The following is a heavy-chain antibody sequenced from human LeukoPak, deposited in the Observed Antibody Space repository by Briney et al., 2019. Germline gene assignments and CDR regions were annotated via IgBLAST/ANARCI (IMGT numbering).Heavy chain of an antibody. D-gene: IGHD6-13*01. Sequence: ASVKVSCKVSGYTLTELSMHWVRRAPGEGLEWMGGFDPEDGEAIYAQKFQGRVTMTEDTPTDTAYMELRSLRSEDTAVYYCATLAAAGTDYYYAMDVWGQGTTVTVSS. V-gene: IGHV1-24*01. CDR3: ATLAAAGTDYYYAMDV. J-gene: IGHJ6*02. CDR1: GYTLTELS. CDR2: FDPEDGEA.